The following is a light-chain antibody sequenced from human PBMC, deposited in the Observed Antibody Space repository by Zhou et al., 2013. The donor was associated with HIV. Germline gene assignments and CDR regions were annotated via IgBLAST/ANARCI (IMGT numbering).Light chain of an antibody. Sequence: EIVLTQSPGMLSLSPGDRATLSCRTSETIYSAYLAWYQQTPGQAPRLLIYGATSRATDIPDRFSGSGSGTDFTLTISRLEPEDFAVYYCQQYGSAPFTFGPGTKVDIK. J-gene: IGKJ3*01. V-gene: IGKV3-20*01. CDR2: GAT. CDR3: QQYGSAPFT. CDR1: ETIYSAY.